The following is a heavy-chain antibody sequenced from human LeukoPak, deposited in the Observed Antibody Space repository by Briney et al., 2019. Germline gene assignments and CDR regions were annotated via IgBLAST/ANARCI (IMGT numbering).Heavy chain of an antibody. CDR3: ARVLRYFDWLSLHFDY. Sequence: SETLSLTCTVSGASFSGSPYYWSWIRQPPGTGLEWIGEINHSGSTNYNPSLKSRVTISVDTSKNQFSLKLSSVTAADTAVYYCARVLRYFDWLSLHFDYWGQGTLVTVSS. CDR1: GASFSGSPYY. V-gene: IGHV4-34*01. J-gene: IGHJ4*02. D-gene: IGHD3-9*01. CDR2: INHSGST.